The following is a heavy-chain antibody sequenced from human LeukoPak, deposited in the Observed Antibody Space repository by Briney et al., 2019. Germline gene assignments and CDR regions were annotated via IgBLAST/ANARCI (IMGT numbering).Heavy chain of an antibody. CDR2: ISWYGRST. D-gene: IGHD6-13*01. Sequence: GGSLRLSCAASGFTFDDYAMHWVRQAPGRGLEWVSLISWYGRSTYFADSVKGRFTISRDNSKNSLYLQMNSLKSEDTALYHCAKDIFSRLAAAGRYYYNGMDVWGQGTTVTVSS. CDR3: AKDIFSRLAAAGRYYYNGMDV. V-gene: IGHV3-43D*03. CDR1: GFTFDDYA. J-gene: IGHJ6*02.